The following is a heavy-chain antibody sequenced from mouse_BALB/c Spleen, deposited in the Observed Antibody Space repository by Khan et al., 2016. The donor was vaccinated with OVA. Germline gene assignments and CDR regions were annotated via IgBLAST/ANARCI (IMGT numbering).Heavy chain of an antibody. CDR1: GYTFTDYS. D-gene: IGHD1-2*01. V-gene: IGHV9-2-1*01. Sequence: QIQLVQSGPELKKPGETVKISCKASGYTFTDYSMHWVKQAPGKGLKWMGWINTETGEPTYADDFKGRFAFSLETSASTAYLQLNNLKNEDTATYDDANYGYRKGFAYWGQGTLVTVSA. CDR3: ANYGYRKGFAY. CDR2: INTETGEP. J-gene: IGHJ3*01.